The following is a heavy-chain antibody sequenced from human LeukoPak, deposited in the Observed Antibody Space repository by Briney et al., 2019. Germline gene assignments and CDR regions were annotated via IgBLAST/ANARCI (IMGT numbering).Heavy chain of an antibody. J-gene: IGHJ1*01. CDR2: MYYGGST. D-gene: IGHD2-21*02. Sequence: PSETLSLTCTVSGGSISSFYWTWIRQPPGKGLEWIGYMYYGGSTNYNPSLKSRVTISVDTSKNQFSLKLSSVTAADTAVYYCARGYCGGDCLFVGHVAIYFQHWGQGTLVTVSS. V-gene: IGHV4-59*08. CDR1: GGSISSFY. CDR3: ARGYCGGDCLFVGHVAIYFQH.